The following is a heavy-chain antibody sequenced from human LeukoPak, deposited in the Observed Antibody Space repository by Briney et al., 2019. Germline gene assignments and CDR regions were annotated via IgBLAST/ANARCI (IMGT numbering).Heavy chain of an antibody. J-gene: IGHJ6*02. CDR2: INHSGST. CDR1: GVSFSGYY. CDR3: ARVGCSSTSCSTNYGMDV. Sequence: SETLSLTCAVYGVSFSGYYWSWLRQPPGKGLEGLGEINHSGSTNYNPSLKSRVTISVDTSKNQFSLKLSSVTAADTAVYYCARVGCSSTSCSTNYGMDVWGQGTTVTVSS. V-gene: IGHV4-34*01. D-gene: IGHD2-2*02.